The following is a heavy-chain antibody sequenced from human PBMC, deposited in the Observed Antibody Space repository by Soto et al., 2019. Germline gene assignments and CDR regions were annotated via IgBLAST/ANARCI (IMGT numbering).Heavy chain of an antibody. Sequence: QLQLQESGPGLVKPSETLSLTCTVSGGSISSSSYYWGWIRQPPGKGLEWIGSIYYSGSTYYNPSLKSRVPIPVDTSKIQFSLTLSSVTAADTAVYYCARQLTIFGVVTAYWGQGTLVTVSS. CDR2: IYYSGST. CDR3: ARQLTIFGVVTAY. CDR1: GGSISSSSYY. V-gene: IGHV4-39*01. J-gene: IGHJ4*02. D-gene: IGHD3-3*01.